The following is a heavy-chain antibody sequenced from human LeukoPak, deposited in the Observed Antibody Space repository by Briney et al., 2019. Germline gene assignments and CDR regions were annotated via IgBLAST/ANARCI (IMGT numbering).Heavy chain of an antibody. Sequence: SETLSLTCTVSGGSISSSSYYWGWIRQPPGKGLEWIGSIYYSGSTYYNPSLKSRVTISVDTSKNQFSLKLSSVTAADTAVYYCARKRREMATIFGWYFDLWGRGTLVTVSS. V-gene: IGHV4-39*01. J-gene: IGHJ2*01. CDR2: IYYSGST. CDR3: ARKRREMATIFGWYFDL. D-gene: IGHD5-24*01. CDR1: GGSISSSSYY.